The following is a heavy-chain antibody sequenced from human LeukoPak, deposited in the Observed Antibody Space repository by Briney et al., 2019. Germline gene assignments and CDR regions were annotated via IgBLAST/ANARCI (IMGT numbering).Heavy chain of an antibody. V-gene: IGHV1-2*02. CDR1: GYTFSDYY. J-gene: IGHJ6*03. CDR3: ARGAADYDILTGYYFYYYMDV. CDR2: INPNSGDT. Sequence: ASVKVSCKTSGYTFSDYYIHWIRQAPGQGLEWVGWINPNSGDTDYAQKFQGRVTMTRDTSISTAYMELSRLRSDDTAVYYCARGAADYDILTGYYFYYYMDVWGKGTTVTISS. D-gene: IGHD3-9*01.